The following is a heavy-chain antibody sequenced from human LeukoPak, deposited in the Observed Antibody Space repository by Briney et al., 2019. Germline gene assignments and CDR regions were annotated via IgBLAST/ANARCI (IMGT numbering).Heavy chain of an antibody. CDR2: INPSGGST. Sequence: GASVKVSCKASGYTFTSYYMHWVRQAPGQGLERMGIINPSGGSTSYAQKFQGRVTMTRDTSTSTVYMELSSLRSEDTAVYYCARESTIYCGGDCTFDYWGQGTLVTVSS. CDR3: ARESTIYCGGDCTFDY. J-gene: IGHJ4*02. D-gene: IGHD2-21*02. CDR1: GYTFTSYY. V-gene: IGHV1-46*01.